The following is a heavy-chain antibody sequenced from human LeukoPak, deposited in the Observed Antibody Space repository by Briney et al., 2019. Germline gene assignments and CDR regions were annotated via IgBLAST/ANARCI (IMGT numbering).Heavy chain of an antibody. V-gene: IGHV4-59*01. CDR3: ARLIRGWYRKYYYYYYMDV. CDR1: GGSISTYY. D-gene: IGHD6-19*01. J-gene: IGHJ6*03. Sequence: PSETLSLTCTVSGGSISTYYWNWIRQPPGKGLEWIGHINYGGSTNYNPSLKSRVTISVDTSKNQFSLKLRSVTAADTAVYYCARLIRGWYRKYYYYYYMDVWGKGTTVTVSS. CDR2: INYGGST.